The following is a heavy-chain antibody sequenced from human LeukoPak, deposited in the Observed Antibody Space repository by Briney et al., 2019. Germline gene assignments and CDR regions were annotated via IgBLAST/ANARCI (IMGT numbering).Heavy chain of an antibody. Sequence: GRSLRLSCAASGLTFSSYAMHWVRQAPGKGLEWVAFISYDGSNKYYADSVKGRFTIYRDNSKNTLDLQMDSLKTEDRAVYYCARAPPGAGLDYWGQGTLVTVSS. V-gene: IGHV3-30-3*01. CDR3: ARAPPGAGLDY. J-gene: IGHJ4*02. CDR1: GLTFSSYA. D-gene: IGHD6-13*01. CDR2: ISYDGSNK.